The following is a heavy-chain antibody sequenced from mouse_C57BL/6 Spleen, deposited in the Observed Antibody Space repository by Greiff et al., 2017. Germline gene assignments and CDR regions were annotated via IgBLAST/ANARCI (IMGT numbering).Heavy chain of an antibody. J-gene: IGHJ4*01. CDR1: GYSFTGYY. CDR3: ARRRSLLFPMDD. Sequence: EVKLMESGPELVKPGASVKISCKASGYSFTGYYMNWVKQSPEKSLEWIGEINPSTGGTTYNQKFKAKATLTVDKSTSTAYMQLKSLTSEDSAVYYCARRRSLLFPMDDWGQGTSVTVSS. V-gene: IGHV1-42*01. D-gene: IGHD2-1*01. CDR2: INPSTGGT.